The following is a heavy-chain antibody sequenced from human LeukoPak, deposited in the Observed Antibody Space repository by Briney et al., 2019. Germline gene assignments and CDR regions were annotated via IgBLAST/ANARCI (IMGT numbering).Heavy chain of an antibody. CDR3: ARQNLPRDCDY. CDR1: GGTFSSYA. CDR2: ISAYNGNT. V-gene: IGHV1-18*01. J-gene: IGHJ4*02. Sequence: GASVKVSCKASGGTFSSYAISWVRQAPGQGLEWMGWISAYNGNTNYAQKLQGRVTTTTDTSTSTAYMELRSLRSDDTAVYYCARQNLPRDCDYWGQGTLVTVSS.